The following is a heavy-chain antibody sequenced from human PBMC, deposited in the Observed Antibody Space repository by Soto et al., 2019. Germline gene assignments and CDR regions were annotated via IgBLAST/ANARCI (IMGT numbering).Heavy chain of an antibody. CDR1: VFRFRDFY. CDR3: ALNYYGLDV. J-gene: IGHJ6*02. Sequence: GWSLRLSCDASVFRFRDFYMDWFRQTPGKGLEWVGRSGNEASSYTTDYAASVKGRFTISRHDLQNSLFLQMNSLKAEDTAIYYCALNYYGLDVLGQGTTVTVSS. V-gene: IGHV3-72*01. CDR2: SGNEASSYTT.